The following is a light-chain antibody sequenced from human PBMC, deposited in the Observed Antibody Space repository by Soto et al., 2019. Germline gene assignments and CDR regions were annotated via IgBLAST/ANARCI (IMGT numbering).Light chain of an antibody. Sequence: QSVLTQPPSASGTPGQRVTISGSGSSSNIGSNYVFWYQHLPGTAPKLLIYRNNQRPSGVPDRFSGSKSGTEASLAISGLRSEDETDYYCAAWDDSLSGVVFGGGTKLTVL. J-gene: IGLJ2*01. CDR3: AAWDDSLSGVV. CDR1: SSNIGSNY. CDR2: RNN. V-gene: IGLV1-47*01.